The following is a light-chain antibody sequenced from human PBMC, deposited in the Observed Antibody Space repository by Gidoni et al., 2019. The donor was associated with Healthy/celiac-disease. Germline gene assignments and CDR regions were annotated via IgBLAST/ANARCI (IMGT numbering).Light chain of an antibody. V-gene: IGKV1-39*01. CDR3: QQSYSTPYT. CDR2: AAS. Sequence: DIQMTQSPSSLSASVGDRVTITCRASQSISSYLNWYQLKPGKAPKLLIYAASRLQSGVPSRFSGSGSGTDFTLTISSLQPEDFATYYCQQSYSTPYTFAQGTKLEIK. CDR1: QSISSY. J-gene: IGKJ2*01.